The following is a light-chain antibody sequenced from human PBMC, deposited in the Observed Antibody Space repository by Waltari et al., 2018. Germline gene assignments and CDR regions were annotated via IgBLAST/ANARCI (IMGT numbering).Light chain of an antibody. Sequence: EIVVTQSPLSLPVTPGEPASIPCRSSQTLHSNGYKYLDWYLQKPGQSPQLLIYLGSNRASGVPDRFSGSGSGTDFTLKISRVEAEDVGVYYCMQSLQTPWTFGQGTKVEI. CDR3: MQSLQTPWT. J-gene: IGKJ1*01. V-gene: IGKV2-28*01. CDR1: QTLHSNGYKY. CDR2: LGS.